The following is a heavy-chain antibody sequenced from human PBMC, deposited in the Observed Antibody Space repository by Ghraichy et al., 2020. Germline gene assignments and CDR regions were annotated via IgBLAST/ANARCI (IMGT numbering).Heavy chain of an antibody. D-gene: IGHD3-22*01. Sequence: GGSLRLSCAASGFTFSNVWMSWVRQAPGKGLEWVGRIKKKTDGGTTDSVAAVKGRFTISRDDSKNTLYLAMNSLKTEDTAVYYCTTSYYSDNSGYSGAFDIGGEGTRVTVAS. CDR3: TTSYYSDNSGYSGAFDI. J-gene: IGHJ3*02. V-gene: IGHV3-15*01. CDR1: GFTFSNVW. CDR2: IKKKTDGGTT.